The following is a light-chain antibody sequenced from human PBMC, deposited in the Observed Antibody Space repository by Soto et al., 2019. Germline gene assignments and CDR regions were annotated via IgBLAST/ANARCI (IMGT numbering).Light chain of an antibody. CDR1: QSISSW. Sequence: DIQMTQSPSTLSASVGDRVTITCRASQSISSWLAWYQQKPGKAPKLLIFDASTLESGVPSRFSGSQSGTDFALSITSLQPDYFASYYCQQYNTYSETFGQGTKVEFK. CDR2: DAS. V-gene: IGKV1-5*01. CDR3: QQYNTYSET. J-gene: IGKJ1*01.